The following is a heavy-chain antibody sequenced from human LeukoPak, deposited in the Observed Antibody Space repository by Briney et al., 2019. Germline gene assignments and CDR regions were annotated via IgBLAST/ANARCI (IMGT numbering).Heavy chain of an antibody. J-gene: IGHJ5*02. V-gene: IGHV4-30-4*01. CDR1: GGSFSDYY. CDR3: ARVLLWFGEFDWFDP. D-gene: IGHD3-10*01. CDR2: IYYSGST. Sequence: SETLSLTCAVYGGSFSDYYWSWIRQPPGKGLEWIGYIYYSGSTYYNPSLKSRVTISVDTSKNQFSLKLSSVTAADTAVYYCARVLLWFGEFDWFDPWGQGTLVTVSS.